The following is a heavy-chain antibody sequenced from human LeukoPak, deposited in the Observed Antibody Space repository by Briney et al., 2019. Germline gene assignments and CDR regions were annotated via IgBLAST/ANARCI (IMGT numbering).Heavy chain of an antibody. V-gene: IGHV3-9*01. J-gene: IGHJ6*02. D-gene: IGHD1-1*01. CDR2: ISWNSGSI. Sequence: GGSLRLSCAASGFTFDDYAMHWVRQAPGKGLEWVSGISWNSGSIGYADSVKGRFTISRDNAKNSLYLQMNSLRPEDTAVYHCAKYLEPTAVLMDVWGQGTTVTVSS. CDR1: GFTFDDYA. CDR3: AKYLEPTAVLMDV.